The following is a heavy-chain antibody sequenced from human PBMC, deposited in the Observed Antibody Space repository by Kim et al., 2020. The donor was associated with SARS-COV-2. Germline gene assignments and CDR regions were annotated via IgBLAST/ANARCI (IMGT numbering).Heavy chain of an antibody. D-gene: IGHD3-22*01. CDR3: TRVEYRVVVVPVMDV. Sequence: GGSLRLSCTASGFTFGDYAMSWVRQAPGKGLEWVGFIRSKAYGGTTEYAASVKGRFTISRDDSKSIAYLQMNSLKTEDTAVYYCTRVEYRVVVVPVMDVWGQGTTVTVSS. V-gene: IGHV3-49*04. CDR1: GFTFGDYA. CDR2: IRSKAYGGTT. J-gene: IGHJ6*02.